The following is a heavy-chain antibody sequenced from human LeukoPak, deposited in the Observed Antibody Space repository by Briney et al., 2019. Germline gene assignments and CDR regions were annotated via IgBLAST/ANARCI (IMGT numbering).Heavy chain of an antibody. CDR2: IYPGNSDI. V-gene: IGHV5-51*01. J-gene: IGHJ4*02. Sequence: GESLKISCKGSGYSFINYWIGWVRQMPDKGLEWTGIIYPGNSDIRYSPSFQGQVTISVDKSINTAYLQWTSLKASDTAIYYCTTGRFCSGGSCSSSFDFWGQGTLLTVPS. CDR1: GYSFINYW. CDR3: TTGRFCSGGSCSSSFDF. D-gene: IGHD2-15*01.